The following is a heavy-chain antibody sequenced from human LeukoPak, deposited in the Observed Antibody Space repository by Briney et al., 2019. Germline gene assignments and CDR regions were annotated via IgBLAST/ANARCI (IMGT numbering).Heavy chain of an antibody. Sequence: GSLRLSCAAPGFTFSSYGMHWVRQAPGKGLEWVAFIRYDGSNKYYADSVKGRFTISRDNSKNTLYLQMNSLRAEDTAVYYCAILGDDFWSGYSAYWGQGTLVTVSS. D-gene: IGHD3-3*01. J-gene: IGHJ4*02. V-gene: IGHV3-30*02. CDR2: IRYDGSNK. CDR1: GFTFSSYG. CDR3: AILGDDFWSGYSAY.